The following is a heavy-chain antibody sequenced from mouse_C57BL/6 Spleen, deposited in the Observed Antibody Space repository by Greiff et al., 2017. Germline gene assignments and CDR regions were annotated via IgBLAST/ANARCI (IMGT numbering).Heavy chain of an antibody. Sequence: VQLQQPGAELVRPGPSVKLSCKASGYTFTSYWMHWVKQRPGQGLEWIGVIDPSDSYTNYNQKFKGKATLTVDTSSSTAYMQLSSLTSEDSAVYYCARSITTVVATKYYAMDYWGQGTSVTVSS. CDR3: ARSITTVVATKYYAMDY. V-gene: IGHV1-59*01. J-gene: IGHJ4*01. CDR2: IDPSDSYT. CDR1: GYTFTSYW. D-gene: IGHD1-1*01.